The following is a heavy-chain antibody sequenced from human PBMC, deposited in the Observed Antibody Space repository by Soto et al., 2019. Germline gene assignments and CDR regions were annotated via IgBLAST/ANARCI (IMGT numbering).Heavy chain of an antibody. CDR2: IYYSGST. Sequence: PSETLSLTCTVSGGSISSYYWSWIRQPPGKGLEWIGYIYYSGSTNYNPSLKSRVTISVDTSKNQFSLKLSSVTAADTAVYYCASPTDGVIDANAFDIWGQGTMVTVSS. CDR3: ASPTDGVIDANAFDI. V-gene: IGHV4-59*08. D-gene: IGHD3-10*01. J-gene: IGHJ3*02. CDR1: GGSISSYY.